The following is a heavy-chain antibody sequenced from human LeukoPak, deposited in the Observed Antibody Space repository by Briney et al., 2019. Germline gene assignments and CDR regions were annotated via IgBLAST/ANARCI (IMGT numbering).Heavy chain of an antibody. CDR2: IKTGGSDT. D-gene: IGHD3-22*01. CDR3: AFHNSSGNFGY. Sequence: PGGSLRLSCAASGFTFSRYWMNWVRQAPGKGLVWVSRIKTGGSDTAYADSVKGRFTISRDNAKNTLCLQMNSLRPEDTAVYYCAFHNSSGNFGYWGQGTLVTVSS. J-gene: IGHJ4*02. V-gene: IGHV3-74*01. CDR1: GFTFSRYW.